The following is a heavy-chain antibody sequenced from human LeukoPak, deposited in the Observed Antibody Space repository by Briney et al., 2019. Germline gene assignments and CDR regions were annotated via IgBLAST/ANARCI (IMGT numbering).Heavy chain of an antibody. CDR2: TYYRSKWYN. D-gene: IGHD2-15*01. CDR3: ARDVRRVVGA. Sequence: SQTLSLTCAISGDSVSSNSAAWNWIRQSPSRGXXXXGRTYYRSKWYNDYAVSVESRITINPDISKNQFSLQLNSVTPEDTAVYYCARDVRRVVGAWGQGTLVIVSS. CDR1: GDSVSSNSAA. V-gene: IGHV6-1*01. J-gene: IGHJ5*02.